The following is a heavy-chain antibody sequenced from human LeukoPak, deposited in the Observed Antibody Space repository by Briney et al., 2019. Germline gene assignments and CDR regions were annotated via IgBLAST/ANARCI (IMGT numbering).Heavy chain of an antibody. D-gene: IGHD2-15*01. V-gene: IGHV4-39*01. CDR1: GGSISSSSYY. CDR2: IYYSGST. Sequence: RSSETLSLTCTVSGGSISSSSYYWGWIRQPPGKGLEWIGSIYYSGSTYYNPSLKSRVTISVDTSKNQFSLKLSSVTAADTAVYYCATYIRYCSGGSCYFDYWGQGTLVTVSS. J-gene: IGHJ4*02. CDR3: ATYIRYCSGGSCYFDY.